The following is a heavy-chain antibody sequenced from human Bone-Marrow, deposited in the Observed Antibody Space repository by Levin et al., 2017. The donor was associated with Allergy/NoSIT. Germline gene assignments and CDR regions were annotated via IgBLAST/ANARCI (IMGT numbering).Heavy chain of an antibody. CDR2: INTNSGNP. Sequence: GASVKVSCKASGYSFTNYALSWVRQAPGQGLEWMGWINTNSGNPTYAQGFTGRFVFSLDTLVSTAYLQISSLKAEDTAMYYCAKIPVVAPGPSIMYFDYWGQGTRVTVSS. D-gene: IGHD2-15*01. V-gene: IGHV7-4-1*02. CDR1: GYSFTNYA. CDR3: AKIPVVAPGPSIMYFDY. J-gene: IGHJ4*02.